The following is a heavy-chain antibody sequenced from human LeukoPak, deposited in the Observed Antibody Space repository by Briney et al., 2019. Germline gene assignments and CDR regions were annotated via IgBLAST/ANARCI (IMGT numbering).Heavy chain of an antibody. CDR1: GFTFSSYA. J-gene: IGHJ4*02. D-gene: IGHD3-3*01. Sequence: GGSLRLSCAASGFTFSSYAMSWVRQAPGKGLEWVSAISGSGGSTYYADSVKGRFTISRDSSKNTLYLLMNSLRAEDTAVYYCARSNYDFWSGYRNYFDYWGQGTLVTVSS. CDR3: ARSNYDFWSGYRNYFDY. CDR2: ISGSGGST. V-gene: IGHV3-23*01.